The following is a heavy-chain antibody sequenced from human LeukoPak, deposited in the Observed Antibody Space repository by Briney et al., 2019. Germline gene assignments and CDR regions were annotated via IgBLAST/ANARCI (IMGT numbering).Heavy chain of an antibody. J-gene: IGHJ4*02. CDR1: GLTFSTSG. CDR2: IGPTGSDR. Sequence: GGSLRLSCTASGLTFSTSGFNWVRQAPGKGLEWVASIGPTGSDRYHADAIKGRFTISRDNANNLLYLQMNSLRAEDTAVYYCATETNGRHYDYWGQGTLLTVSS. V-gene: IGHV3-21*06. D-gene: IGHD1-14*01. CDR3: ATETNGRHYDY.